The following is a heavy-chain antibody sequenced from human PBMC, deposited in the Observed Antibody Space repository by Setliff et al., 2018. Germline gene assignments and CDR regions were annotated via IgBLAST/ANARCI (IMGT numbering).Heavy chain of an antibody. D-gene: IGHD3-10*01. CDR2: IDPSDSYT. CDR3: ARAPEATSTSYYNPFDS. J-gene: IGHJ4*02. CDR1: GYNFGTYW. Sequence: GESLKISCKGSGYNFGTYWINWVRQMPGRGLEWMGRIDPSDSYTNYNPSFQGRVTLSADKSSGTAFLQWSSLKASDTAMYYCARAPEATSTSYYNPFDSWGQGTLVTVSS. V-gene: IGHV5-10-1*01.